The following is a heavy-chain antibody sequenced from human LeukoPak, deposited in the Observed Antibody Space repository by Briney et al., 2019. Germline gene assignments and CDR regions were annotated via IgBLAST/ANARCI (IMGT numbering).Heavy chain of an antibody. CDR1: GGTFSSYA. D-gene: IGHD2-15*01. Sequence: ASVKVSCKASGGTFSSYAISWVRRAPGQGLEWMGGIIPIFGTANYAQKSQGRVTITADKSTSTAYMELCSLRSEDTAVYYWARLGSVGYCSGGSCYPLSPYFDYWGQGTLVTVSS. CDR3: ARLGSVGYCSGGSCYPLSPYFDY. CDR2: IIPIFGTA. V-gene: IGHV1-69*06. J-gene: IGHJ4*02.